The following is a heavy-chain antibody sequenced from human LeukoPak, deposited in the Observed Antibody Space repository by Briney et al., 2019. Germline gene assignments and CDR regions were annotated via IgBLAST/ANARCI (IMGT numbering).Heavy chain of an antibody. D-gene: IGHD6-19*01. Sequence: ASVKVSCKASGYTFTSYGISWVRQAPGQGLEWMGWISTYNGNTNYAQKLQGRVTMTTDTSTSTAYMELRSLRSDDTAVYYCARVTLSGWYTDYWGQGTLVTVSS. CDR3: ARVTLSGWYTDY. V-gene: IGHV1-18*01. J-gene: IGHJ4*02. CDR2: ISTYNGNT. CDR1: GYTFTSYG.